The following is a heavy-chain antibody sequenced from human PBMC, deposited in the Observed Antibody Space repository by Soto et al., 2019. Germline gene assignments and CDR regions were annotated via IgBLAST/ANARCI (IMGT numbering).Heavy chain of an antibody. CDR1: GGSISSYY. Sequence: SETLSLTCTVSGGSISSYYWSWIRQPPGKGLEWIGCIHYSGSTNYNPSLKSRVTISVDTSKNQFSLKLSSVTAADTAVYYCARGGGTRGSYYDFWSGYSRYYYGMDVWGQGTTVTVSS. CDR3: ARGGGTRGSYYDFWSGYSRYYYGMDV. D-gene: IGHD3-3*01. V-gene: IGHV4-59*01. CDR2: IHYSGST. J-gene: IGHJ6*02.